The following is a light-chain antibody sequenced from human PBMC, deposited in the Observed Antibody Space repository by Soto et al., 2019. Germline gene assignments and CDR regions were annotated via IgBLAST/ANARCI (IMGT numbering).Light chain of an antibody. CDR3: TSYSSSSTLVL. J-gene: IGLJ2*01. CDR1: SSDVGGYNY. V-gene: IGLV2-14*03. Sequence: QSVLTQPASVSGSPGQSITISCTGTSSDVGGYNYVSWYQHHPGKAPKLMIYDVISRPSGVSNRFSGSKSGNTVSLTISGLQAEDEADYYCTSYSSSSTLVLFGGGTKVTVL. CDR2: DVI.